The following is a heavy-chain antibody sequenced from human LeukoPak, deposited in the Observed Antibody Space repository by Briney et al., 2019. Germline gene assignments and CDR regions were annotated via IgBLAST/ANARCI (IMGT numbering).Heavy chain of an antibody. V-gene: IGHV3-23*01. J-gene: IGHJ4*02. Sequence: GRSLRLSCAASGFTFSSYAMSWVRQAPGKGLEWVSAISGSGGSTYYADSVKGRFTISRDNSKNTLYLQMNSLRAEDTAVYYCAKVRRSITMIVVVTPYFDYWGQGTLVTVSS. CDR1: GFTFSSYA. CDR2: ISGSGGST. D-gene: IGHD3-22*01. CDR3: AKVRRSITMIVVVTPYFDY.